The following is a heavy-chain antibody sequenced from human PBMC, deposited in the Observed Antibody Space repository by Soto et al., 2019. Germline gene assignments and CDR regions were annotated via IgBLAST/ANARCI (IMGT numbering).Heavy chain of an antibody. V-gene: IGHV3-23*01. D-gene: IGHD6-13*01. CDR3: AKDSRSSSFHYGMDV. CDR1: GFTFSSYA. CDR2: ISGSGGST. Sequence: PGGSLRLSCAASGFTFSSYAMSWVRQAPGKRLEWVSAISGSGGSTYYADSVKGRFTISRDNSKNTLYLQMNSLRAEDTAVYYCAKDSRSSSFHYGMDVWGQGTTVTVYS. J-gene: IGHJ6*02.